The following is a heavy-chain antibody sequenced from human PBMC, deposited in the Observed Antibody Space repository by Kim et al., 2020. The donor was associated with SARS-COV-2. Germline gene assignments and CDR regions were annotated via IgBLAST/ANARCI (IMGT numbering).Heavy chain of an antibody. CDR3: AKLNWDDDLNY. D-gene: IGHD1-1*01. CDR2: IKTGGTT. V-gene: IGHV3-23*01. CDR1: GFTLSNYA. J-gene: IGHJ4*02. Sequence: GGSLRLSCAASGFTLSNYAMSWVRQAPGKGLDWVSAIKTGGTTYYADSVRGRFTISRDNSKNTLYLEMNSLRAEDTALYYCAKLNWDDDLNYWGQGTLVT.